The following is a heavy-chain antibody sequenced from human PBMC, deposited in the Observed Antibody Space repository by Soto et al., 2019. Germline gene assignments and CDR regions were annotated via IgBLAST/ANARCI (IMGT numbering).Heavy chain of an antibody. CDR2: ISSSSSTI. CDR3: ASADWFDP. Sequence: GGSLRLSCAASGFTFSSYSMNWVRQAPGKGLEWVSYISSSSSTIYYADSVKGRFTISRDNAKNSLYLQMNSLGAEDTAVYYCASADWFDPWGQGTLVTVSS. J-gene: IGHJ5*02. V-gene: IGHV3-48*01. CDR1: GFTFSSYS.